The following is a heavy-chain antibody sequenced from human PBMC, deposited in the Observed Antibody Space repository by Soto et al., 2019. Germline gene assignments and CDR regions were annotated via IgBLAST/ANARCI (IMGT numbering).Heavy chain of an antibody. CDR3: ATGTGYDFWSGYYYYMDV. J-gene: IGHJ6*03. CDR2: FDPEDGET. Sequence: GGPVKVSCKVSGYTLTELSMHWVRQAPGKGLEWMGGFDPEDGETIYAQKFQGRVTMAEDTSTDTAYMELSSLRSEDTAVYYCATGTGYDFWSGYYYYMDVWGKGTTVTVSS. D-gene: IGHD3-3*01. CDR1: GYTLTELS. V-gene: IGHV1-24*01.